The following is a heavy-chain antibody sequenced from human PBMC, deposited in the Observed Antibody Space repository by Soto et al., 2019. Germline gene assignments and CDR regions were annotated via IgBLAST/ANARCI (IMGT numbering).Heavy chain of an antibody. CDR1: GGTFGSHT. V-gene: IGHV1-69*06. J-gene: IGHJ4*02. CDR2: IIPVFNAA. CDR3: ARIATLTYHNNRGTDLDF. D-gene: IGHD3-16*01. Sequence: QVQLVQSGAEVKKPGSSVRVSCKVSGGTFGSHTFTWVRQAPGQGLEWMGEIIPVFNAANYEQRFQDRVTITEDRSATTVYLELSRLSSADTATSSCARIATLTYHNNRGTDLDFWGQGTLVIVSS.